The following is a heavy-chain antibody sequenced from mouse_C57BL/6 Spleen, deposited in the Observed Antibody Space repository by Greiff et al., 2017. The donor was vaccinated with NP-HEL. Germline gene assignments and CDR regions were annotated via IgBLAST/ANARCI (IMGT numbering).Heavy chain of an antibody. CDR1: GFTFSSYA. CDR3: TRDDGKVWYFDV. Sequence: EVMLVESGEGLVKPGGSLKLSCAASGFTFSSYAMSWVRQTPEKRLEWVAYISSGGDYIYYADTVKGRFTISRDNARNTLYLQMSSLKSEDTAMYYCTRDDGKVWYFDVWGTGTTVTVSS. V-gene: IGHV5-9-1*02. CDR2: ISSGGDYI. D-gene: IGHD2-3*01. J-gene: IGHJ1*03.